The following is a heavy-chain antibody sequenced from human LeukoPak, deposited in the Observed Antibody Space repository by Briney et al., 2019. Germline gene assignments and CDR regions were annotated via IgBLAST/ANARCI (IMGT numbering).Heavy chain of an antibody. J-gene: IGHJ4*02. CDR2: ISGSGGST. D-gene: IGHD3-22*01. CDR3: AKDHGSGYYYNPNFDY. V-gene: IGHV3-23*01. Sequence: GGSLRLSCAASGFTFSSYAMSWVRQAPGRGLEWVSAISGSGGSTYYADSVKGRFTISRDNSKNTLYLQMNSLRAEDTAVYYCAKDHGSGYYYNPNFDYWGQGTLVTVSS. CDR1: GFTFSSYA.